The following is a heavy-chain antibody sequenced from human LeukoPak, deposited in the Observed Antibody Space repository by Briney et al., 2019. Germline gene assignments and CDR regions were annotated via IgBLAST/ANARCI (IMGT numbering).Heavy chain of an antibody. CDR2: ISYDGSNK. D-gene: IGHD1-7*01. J-gene: IGHJ4*02. CDR3: ARDSNKLELQRRKLAPGY. V-gene: IGHV3-30-3*01. Sequence: GGSLRLSRAASGFTFSSYAMHWVRQAPGKGLEWVAVISYDGSNKYYADSVKGRFTTSRDNSKNTLYLQMNSLRAEDTAVYYCARDSNKLELQRRKLAPGYWGQGTLVTVSS. CDR1: GFTFSSYA.